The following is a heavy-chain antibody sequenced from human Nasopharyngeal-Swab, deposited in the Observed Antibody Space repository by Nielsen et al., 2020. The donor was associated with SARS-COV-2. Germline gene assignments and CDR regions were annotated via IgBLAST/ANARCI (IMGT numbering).Heavy chain of an antibody. CDR1: GFTFSSYS. CDR2: IWYDGSNK. V-gene: IGHV3-33*06. Sequence: GESLKISCAASGFTFSSYSMHWVRQAPGKGLEWVAVIWYDGSNKYYADSVKGRFTISRDNSKNTLYLQMNSLRAEDTAVYYCAKVWGPTFGGVIVWPYYFDYWGQGTLVTVSS. CDR3: AKVWGPTFGGVIVWPYYFDY. D-gene: IGHD3-16*02. J-gene: IGHJ4*02.